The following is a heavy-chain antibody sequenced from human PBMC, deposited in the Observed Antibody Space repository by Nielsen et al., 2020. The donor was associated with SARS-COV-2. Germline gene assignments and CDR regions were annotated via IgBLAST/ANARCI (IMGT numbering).Heavy chain of an antibody. V-gene: IGHV3-30*18. Sequence: GGSLRLSCAASGFTFSSYGMHWVRQAPGKGLEWVAVISYDGSNKYYADSVTVRFTISRDNSKNTLYLQMNSLSAEDTAVYYCAKDFGYWGQGTLVTVSS. CDR1: GFTFSSYG. CDR3: AKDFGY. J-gene: IGHJ4*02. CDR2: ISYDGSNK. D-gene: IGHD3-16*01.